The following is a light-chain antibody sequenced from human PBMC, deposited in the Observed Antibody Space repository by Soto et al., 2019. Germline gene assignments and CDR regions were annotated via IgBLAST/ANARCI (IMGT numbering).Light chain of an antibody. Sequence: QSARTQPASVSGSPGQSITISCTGTSSDVGGYNYVSWCQQHPGKAPKLMIYEVNNRPSGVSNRFSGSKSGNTASLTISGLQAEDEADYYCTSYTSSNTHVFGTGTKVTVL. CDR1: SSDVGGYNY. V-gene: IGLV2-14*01. CDR2: EVN. J-gene: IGLJ1*01. CDR3: TSYTSSNTHV.